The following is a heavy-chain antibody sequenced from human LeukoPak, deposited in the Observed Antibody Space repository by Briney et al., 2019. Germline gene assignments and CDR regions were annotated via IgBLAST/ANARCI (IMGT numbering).Heavy chain of an antibody. CDR3: ARSIPLWKELRRDWLDP. J-gene: IGHJ5*02. CDR1: GGTFSSYA. CDR2: IIPILGIA. D-gene: IGHD2-21*01. V-gene: IGHV1-69*04. Sequence: GASVKVSCKASGGTFSSYAISWVRQAPGQGLEWMGRIIPILGIANYAQKFQGRVTITADKSTSTAYMELSSLRSEDTAVYYCARSIPLWKELRRDWLDPWGQGTQVTVSS.